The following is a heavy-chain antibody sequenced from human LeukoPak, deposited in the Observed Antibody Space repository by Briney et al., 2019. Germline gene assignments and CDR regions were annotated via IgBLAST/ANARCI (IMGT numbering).Heavy chain of an antibody. CDR3: GARRGYRFDF. D-gene: IGHD5-12*01. CDR1: GFTFSTSV. CDR2: IWYDGSNK. Sequence: PGGSLRLSCAASGFTFSTSVMHWVRQAPGKGLEWVAVIWYDGSNKYYGDSVKGRFTISRDNAKSTLYLQMSSLRAEDTAVYYCGARRGYRFDFWGQGTLV. J-gene: IGHJ4*02. V-gene: IGHV3-30*02.